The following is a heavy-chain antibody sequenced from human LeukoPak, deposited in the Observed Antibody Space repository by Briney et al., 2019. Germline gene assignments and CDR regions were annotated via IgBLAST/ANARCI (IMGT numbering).Heavy chain of an antibody. V-gene: IGHV1-8*01. CDR3: ARAYGVESRRASKTPNWFDP. J-gene: IGHJ5*02. CDR2: MNPNSGNT. Sequence: ASVKVSCKASGYTFASYDINWVRQATGQGLEWMGWMNPNSGNTGYAQKFQGRVTMTRNTSISTAYMELSSLRSEDTAVYYCARAYGVESRRASKTPNWFDPWGQGTLVTVSS. D-gene: IGHD4-17*01. CDR1: GYTFASYD.